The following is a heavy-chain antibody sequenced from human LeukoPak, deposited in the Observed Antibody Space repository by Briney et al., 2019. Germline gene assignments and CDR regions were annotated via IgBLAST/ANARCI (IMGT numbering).Heavy chain of an antibody. CDR1: GFTFSTYA. J-gene: IGHJ4*02. CDR3: ARGRPYYYDSSGYNDY. Sequence: GGSLRLSCAASGFTFSTYAMSWVRQAPGKGLEWVSAVRGSGTDTYFADSVKGRFTISRDNAKNSLYLQMNSLRAEDTAVYYCARGRPYYYDSSGYNDYWGQGTLVTVSS. V-gene: IGHV3-23*01. CDR2: VRGSGTDT. D-gene: IGHD3-22*01.